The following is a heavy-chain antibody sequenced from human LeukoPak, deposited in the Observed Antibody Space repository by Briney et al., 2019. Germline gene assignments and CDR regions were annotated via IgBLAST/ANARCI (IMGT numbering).Heavy chain of an antibody. CDR2: IYPGDSDT. D-gene: IGHD4-17*01. Sequence: RGESLKISCKGSGYSFTSYWIAWVRQMPGKGLEWMGIIYPGDSDTRYSPSFQGQVTISADKSISTAYLQWSSLKASDTAMYYCATSPGYGDYFGWFDPWGQGTLVTVSS. CDR3: ATSPGYGDYFGWFDP. J-gene: IGHJ5*02. V-gene: IGHV5-51*01. CDR1: GYSFTSYW.